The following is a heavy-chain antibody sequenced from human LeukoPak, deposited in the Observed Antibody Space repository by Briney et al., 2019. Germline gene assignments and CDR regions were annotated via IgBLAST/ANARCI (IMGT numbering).Heavy chain of an antibody. CDR2: IKSKTDGGTT. Sequence: GGSLRLSCAASGFTFSNAWMSWVRQAPGKGLEWVGRIKSKTDGGTTDYAAPVKGRFTISRDDSKNTLYLQTNSLKTEDTAVYYCTGRDSGSYYTLDYWGQGTLVTVSS. D-gene: IGHD1-26*01. CDR3: TGRDSGSYYTLDY. V-gene: IGHV3-15*01. J-gene: IGHJ4*02. CDR1: GFTFSNAW.